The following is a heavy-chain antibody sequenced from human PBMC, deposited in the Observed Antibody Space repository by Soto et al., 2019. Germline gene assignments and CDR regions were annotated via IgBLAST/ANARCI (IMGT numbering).Heavy chain of an antibody. Sequence: PSETLSLTCSVSGGTISKSFWSWVRKPVGRGLEWMGRIYVSGTTDYNPSLRGRITMSVDIVKKTFSLRLTSVTAADTGVYYCVRDGSKTLREWFDPWGQGLKVTVFS. CDR1: GGTISKSF. CDR3: VRDGSKTLREWFDP. V-gene: IGHV4-4*07. CDR2: IYVSGTT. J-gene: IGHJ5*02.